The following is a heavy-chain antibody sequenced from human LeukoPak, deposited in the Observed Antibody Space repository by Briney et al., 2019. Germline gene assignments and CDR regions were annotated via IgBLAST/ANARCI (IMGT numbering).Heavy chain of an antibody. CDR2: ISSSSSTI. CDR1: GFTFSSYS. CDR3: AREDYYGMDV. V-gene: IGHV3-48*01. J-gene: IGHJ6*02. Sequence: GGSLRLSCAASGFTFSSYSMNWVRQAPGKGLEWVSYISSSSSTIYYADSVKGRFTISRHNSKNTLYLQMNSLRAEDTAVYYCAREDYYGMDVWGQGTTVTVSS.